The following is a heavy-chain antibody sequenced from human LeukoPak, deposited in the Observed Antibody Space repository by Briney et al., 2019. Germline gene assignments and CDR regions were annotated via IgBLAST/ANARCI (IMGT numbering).Heavy chain of an antibody. Sequence: SQTLSLTCTVSGVSLSSGGYYWGWLRQHPGRGLEWIGYISYSGNTHNNPSLESRVAMSLDTAKNHFSLKLRSVPAADTAVYYCARADYDSRGHLLSFDYWGQGTLGTVSS. J-gene: IGHJ4*02. V-gene: IGHV4-31*03. CDR2: ISYSGNT. D-gene: IGHD3-22*01. CDR1: GVSLSSGGYY. CDR3: ARADYDSRGHLLSFDY.